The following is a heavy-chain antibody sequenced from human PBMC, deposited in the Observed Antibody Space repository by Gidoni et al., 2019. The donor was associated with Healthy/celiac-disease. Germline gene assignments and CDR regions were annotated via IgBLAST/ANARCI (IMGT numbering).Heavy chain of an antibody. V-gene: IGHV3-48*03. CDR1: GFTFRSYE. CDR2: SSSSGSTI. J-gene: IGHJ5*02. CDR3: ARGGYDILTGYPNWFDP. D-gene: IGHD3-9*01. Sequence: EVQLVESGGGLVQPGGSLRLSCAASGFTFRSYEMNWVRQAPGKGLEWVSYSSSSGSTIYYADSVKGRFTISRDNAKNSLYLQMNSLRAEDTAVYYCARGGYDILTGYPNWFDPWGQGTLVTVSS.